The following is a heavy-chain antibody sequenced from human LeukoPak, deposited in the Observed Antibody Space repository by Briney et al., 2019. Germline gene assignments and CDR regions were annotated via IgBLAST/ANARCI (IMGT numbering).Heavy chain of an antibody. Sequence: PSETLSLTCAVYGGSFSGYYWSWIRQPAGKGLEWIGRIYTSGSTNYNPSLKSRVTISVDTSKNQFSLKLSSVTAADTAMYYCAKSNGYGLIDYWGQGTLVTVSS. J-gene: IGHJ4*02. CDR3: AKSNGYGLIDY. D-gene: IGHD5-12*01. V-gene: IGHV4-59*10. CDR1: GGSFSGYY. CDR2: IYTSGST.